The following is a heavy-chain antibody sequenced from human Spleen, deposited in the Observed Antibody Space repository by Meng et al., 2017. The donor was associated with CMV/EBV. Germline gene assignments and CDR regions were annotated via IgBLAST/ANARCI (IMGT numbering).Heavy chain of an antibody. J-gene: IGHJ4*02. CDR2: IIPIFGTT. D-gene: IGHD3-16*02. CDR1: GYTFTAHY. V-gene: IGHV1-69*05. Sequence: SVKVSCKASGYTFTAHYFHWVRQAPGQGLEWMGGIIPIFGTTNYAQKFQGRVTITTDESTRTAYMELSSLRSEDTAVYYCARKGGDYDNVSGSYRYYFDYWGQGTLVTVSS. CDR3: ARKGGDYDNVSGSYRYYFDY.